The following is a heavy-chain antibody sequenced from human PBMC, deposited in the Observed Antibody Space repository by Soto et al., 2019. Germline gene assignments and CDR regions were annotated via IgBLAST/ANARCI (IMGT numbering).Heavy chain of an antibody. V-gene: IGHV3-33*01. Sequence: QVQLVESGGGVVQPGRSLRLSCAASGFTFSGLGMHWVRQAPGKGLEWVAVIWYDGSNIYYADAVKGRFTISRENSKDTLYLQMNSLSAYETDVDYCARDGVGHTTFFGYFDYWGQGTLVTVSS. D-gene: IGHD1-26*01. CDR1: GFTFSGLG. CDR3: ARDGVGHTTFFGYFDY. J-gene: IGHJ4*02. CDR2: IWYDGSNI.